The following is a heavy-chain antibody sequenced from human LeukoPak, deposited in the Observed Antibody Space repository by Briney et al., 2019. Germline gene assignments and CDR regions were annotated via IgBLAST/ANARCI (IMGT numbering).Heavy chain of an antibody. CDR2: IIPIFGTA. CDR1: GYTFTSYD. V-gene: IGHV1-69*06. D-gene: IGHD3-22*01. J-gene: IGHJ5*02. CDR3: ARDSAGSYYDSSGYYSSWFDP. Sequence: SVKVSCKASGYTFTSYDINWVRQAPGQGLEWMGGIIPIFGTADYAQKFQGRVTITADKSTSTAYMELSSLRSEDTAVYYCARDSAGSYYDSSGYYSSWFDPWGQGTLVTVSS.